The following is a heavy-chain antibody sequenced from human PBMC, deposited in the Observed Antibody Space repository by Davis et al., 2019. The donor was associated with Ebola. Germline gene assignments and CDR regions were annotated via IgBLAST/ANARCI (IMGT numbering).Heavy chain of an antibody. CDR1: GGSISGYY. Sequence: MPSETLSLTCAVSGGSISGYYWSWIRQPPGKGLEWIGEINHSGSTNYNPSLKSRVTISVDTSKNQFSLKLSSVTAADTAVYYCARRVGATWSWFDPWGQGTLVTVSS. V-gene: IGHV4-34*01. J-gene: IGHJ5*02. CDR2: INHSGST. D-gene: IGHD1-26*01. CDR3: ARRVGATWSWFDP.